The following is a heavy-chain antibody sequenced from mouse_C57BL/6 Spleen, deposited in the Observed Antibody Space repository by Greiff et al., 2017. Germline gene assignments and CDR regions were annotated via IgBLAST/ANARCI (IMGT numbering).Heavy chain of an antibody. CDR3: AGITTVVAMDC. CDR2: IDPANGNT. V-gene: IGHV14-3*01. D-gene: IGHD1-1*01. Sequence: LVESVAELVRPGASVKLSCTASGFNIKNTYMHWVKQRPEQGLEWIGRIDPANGNTKYAPKFQGKATITADPSSNTAYLQLISLTSGYTAIYYCAGITTVVAMDCWGQGTSVTVSS. CDR1: GFNIKNTY. J-gene: IGHJ4*01.